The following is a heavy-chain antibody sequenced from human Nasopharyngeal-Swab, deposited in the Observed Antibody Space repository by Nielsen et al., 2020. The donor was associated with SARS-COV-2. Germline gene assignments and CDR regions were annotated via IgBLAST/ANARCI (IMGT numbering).Heavy chain of an antibody. CDR1: VGSFSGYY. Sequence: SDPLSLTFAAYVGSFSGYYWTWIRQPPGEGLEWIWEINHSGRTNYNPSLKSRVTITVDTSKNQFSLKLSSVTAADTAVYYCARRHDYGIFDYWGQGTLVTVSS. D-gene: IGHD4-17*01. CDR2: INHSGRT. J-gene: IGHJ4*02. CDR3: ARRHDYGIFDY. V-gene: IGHV4-34*01.